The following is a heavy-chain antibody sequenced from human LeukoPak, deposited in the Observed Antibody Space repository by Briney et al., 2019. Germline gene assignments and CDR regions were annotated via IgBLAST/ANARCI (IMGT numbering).Heavy chain of an antibody. CDR3: AREDFSGDNDAFDI. Sequence: SETLSLTCAVYGGSFSGYYWSWIRQPPGKGLEWIGEINHSGSTNYNPSLKSRVTISVDTSKNQFSLKLSSVTAADTAVYYCAREDFSGDNDAFDIWGHGTMVTVSS. J-gene: IGHJ3*02. CDR1: GGSFSGYY. CDR2: INHSGST. V-gene: IGHV4-34*01. D-gene: IGHD4-17*01.